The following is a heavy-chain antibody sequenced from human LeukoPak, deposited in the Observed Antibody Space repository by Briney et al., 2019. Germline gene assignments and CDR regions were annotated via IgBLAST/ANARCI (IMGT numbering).Heavy chain of an antibody. CDR1: GFIFSNYW. D-gene: IGHD4-17*01. CDR2: IKSDGSEK. CDR3: ARDPYLGDGDY. Sequence: GGSLRLPCAASGFIFSNYWMIWVRQAPGEGLEWVANIKSDGSEKYYVDSVMGRFTISRDNAKNSLYLQMNSLRGDDTAVYYCARDPYLGDGDYWGQGTLVTVSS. V-gene: IGHV3-7*03. J-gene: IGHJ4*02.